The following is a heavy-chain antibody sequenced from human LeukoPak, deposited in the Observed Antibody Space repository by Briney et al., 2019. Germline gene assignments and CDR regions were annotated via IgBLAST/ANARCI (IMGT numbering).Heavy chain of an antibody. CDR3: ATGEYYYDSSGYYVDY. V-gene: IGHV3-72*01. Sequence: GGSLRLSCAASGLTFSDHYMDWVRQAPGKGLEWVGRTKNKANSYTTEYAASVKGRFTISRDDSKNSLYLQMNSLKTEDTAVYYCATGEYYYDSSGYYVDYWGQGTLVTVSS. CDR2: TKNKANSYTT. CDR1: GLTFSDHY. J-gene: IGHJ4*02. D-gene: IGHD3-22*01.